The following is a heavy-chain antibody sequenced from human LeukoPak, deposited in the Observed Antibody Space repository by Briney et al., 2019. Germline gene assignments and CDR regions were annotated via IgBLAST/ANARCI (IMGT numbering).Heavy chain of an antibody. J-gene: IGHJ4*02. CDR1: GYTFTSYG. CDR2: ISAYNGNT. CDR3: ARESDYYDSSGHYDY. D-gene: IGHD3-22*01. Sequence: ASVKVSCKASGYTFTSYGISGVRQAPGQGLEWMGWISAYNGNTNYAQKLQGRVTMTTDTSTSTAYMELRSLRSDDTAVYYCARESDYYDSSGHYDYWGQGTLVTVSS. V-gene: IGHV1-18*01.